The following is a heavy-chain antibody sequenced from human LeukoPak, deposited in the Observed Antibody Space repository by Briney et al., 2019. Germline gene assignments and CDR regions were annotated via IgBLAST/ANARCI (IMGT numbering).Heavy chain of an antibody. CDR1: GYTFTGYY. CDR3: ARPIVGVRSSNAFDI. V-gene: IGHV1-2*02. D-gene: IGHD1-26*01. CDR2: INPNSGGT. J-gene: IGHJ3*02. Sequence: ASVKVSCKASGYTFTGYYMHWVRQAPGQGLEWMGWINPNSGGTNYAQKFQGRVTMTRDTSISTAYMELGRLRSDDTAVYYCARPIVGVRSSNAFDIWGQGTMVTVSS.